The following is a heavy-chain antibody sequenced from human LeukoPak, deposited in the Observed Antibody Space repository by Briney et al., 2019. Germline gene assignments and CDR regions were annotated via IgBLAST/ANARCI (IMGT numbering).Heavy chain of an antibody. CDR3: ARVSRGYFWSGPPYYYYYMDV. J-gene: IGHJ6*03. D-gene: IGHD3-3*01. CDR1: GGSISSYY. V-gene: IGHV4-59*01. CDR2: IYYSRST. Sequence: ASGTLSLTCTVSGGSISSYYWSWIRQPPGKGLEWIGYIYYSRSTNYNPSLKSRVTISVDTSKNQFSLKLSSVTAADTAVYYCARVSRGYFWSGPPYYYYYMDVWGKGTTVTVSS.